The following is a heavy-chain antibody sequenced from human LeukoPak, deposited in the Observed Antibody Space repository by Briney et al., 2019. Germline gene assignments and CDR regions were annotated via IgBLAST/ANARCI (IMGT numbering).Heavy chain of an antibody. D-gene: IGHD6-13*01. J-gene: IGHJ4*02. Sequence: SQTFSLTCAISGDSVSSNSAAWNWIRQSPSRGLEWLGRTYYRSKWYNDYAVSVKSRITINPDTSKNQFSLQLNSVTPEDTAVYYCARWHMGSSWYRSSGDYWGQGTLVTVSS. CDR2: TYYRSKWYN. CDR1: GDSVSSNSAA. CDR3: ARWHMGSSWYRSSGDY. V-gene: IGHV6-1*01.